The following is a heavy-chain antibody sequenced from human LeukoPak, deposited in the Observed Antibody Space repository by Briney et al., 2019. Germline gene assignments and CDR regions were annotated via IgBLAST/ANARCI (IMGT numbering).Heavy chain of an antibody. V-gene: IGHV4-59*11. Sequence: SGTLSLTCTVSGGSISNHYWSWFRQPPGKGLEWIGYIYYSGSTNYNPSLKSRVTMSVDTSKNQFSLKLSSVTAADTAVYYCARLWDWFDPWGQGTLVTVSS. D-gene: IGHD1-26*01. CDR3: ARLWDWFDP. CDR2: IYYSGST. J-gene: IGHJ5*02. CDR1: GGSISNHY.